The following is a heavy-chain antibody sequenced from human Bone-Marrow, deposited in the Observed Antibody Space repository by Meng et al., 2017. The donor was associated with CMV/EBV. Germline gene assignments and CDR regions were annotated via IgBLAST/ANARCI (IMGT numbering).Heavy chain of an antibody. CDR3: ARVEIQLWFSSYYYYGMEV. D-gene: IGHD5-18*01. CDR1: GYTFTSYG. Sequence: SVKASYKASGYTFTSYGISWVRQAPGQGLEWMGWISAYNGNTNYAQKLQGRVTMTTDTSTSTAYMELRSLRSDDTAVYYCARVEIQLWFSSYYYYGMEVWGQGTTVTVSS. J-gene: IGHJ6*02. V-gene: IGHV1-18*01. CDR2: ISAYNGNT.